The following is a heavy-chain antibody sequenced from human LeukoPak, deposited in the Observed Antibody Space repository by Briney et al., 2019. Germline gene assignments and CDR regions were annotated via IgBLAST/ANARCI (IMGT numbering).Heavy chain of an antibody. Sequence: SETLSLTCTVSGYSISSGYYWGWIRQPPGKGLEWIGSIYHSGSTYYNPSLKSRVTISVDTSKNQFSLKLSSVTAADTGVYYCLNYYDSSGYYGDYWGQGTLVTVSS. CDR1: GYSISSGYY. CDR3: LNYYDSSGYYGDY. J-gene: IGHJ4*02. V-gene: IGHV4-38-2*02. D-gene: IGHD3-22*01. CDR2: IYHSGST.